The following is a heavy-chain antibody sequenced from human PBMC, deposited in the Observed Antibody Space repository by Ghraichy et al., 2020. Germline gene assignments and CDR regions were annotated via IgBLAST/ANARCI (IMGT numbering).Heavy chain of an antibody. V-gene: IGHV4-34*01. CDR3: ARVGSRSYYYGSGGFDP. J-gene: IGHJ5*02. Sequence: SETLSLTCAVYGGSFSGYYWSWIRQPPGKGLEWIGEINHSGSTNYNPSLKSRVTISVDTSKNQFSLKLSSVTAADTAVYYCARVGSRSYYYGSGGFDPWGQGTLVTVSS. CDR2: INHSGST. D-gene: IGHD3-10*01. CDR1: GGSFSGYY.